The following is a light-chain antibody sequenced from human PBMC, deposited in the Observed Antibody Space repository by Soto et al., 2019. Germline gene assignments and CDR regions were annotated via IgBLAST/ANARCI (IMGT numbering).Light chain of an antibody. V-gene: IGLV1-44*01. Sequence: QSVLTQPPSASGTPGQRVTISCSGSSSNIGSNTVNWYQQLPGTAPKLLIYSNNQRPSAVPDRFSCSKSGTSASLAISGLQYEDEADYYCAALDDILNARVFGGGTQLTVL. CDR3: AALDDILNARV. CDR2: SNN. J-gene: IGLJ3*02. CDR1: SSNIGSNT.